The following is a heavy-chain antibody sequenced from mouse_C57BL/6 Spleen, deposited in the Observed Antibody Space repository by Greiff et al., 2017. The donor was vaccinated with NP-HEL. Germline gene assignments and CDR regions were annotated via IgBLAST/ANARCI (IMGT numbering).Heavy chain of an antibody. Sequence: QVQLQQSGPELVKPGASVKISCKASGYSFTSYYIHWVKQRPGQGLEWIGWIYPGSGNTKYNEKFKGKATLTADTSSSTAYMQLSSLTSEDSAVYYCARGNYVNYFDYWGQGTTLTVSS. CDR1: GYSFTSYY. CDR2: IYPGSGNT. J-gene: IGHJ2*01. D-gene: IGHD1-1*01. V-gene: IGHV1-66*01. CDR3: ARGNYVNYFDY.